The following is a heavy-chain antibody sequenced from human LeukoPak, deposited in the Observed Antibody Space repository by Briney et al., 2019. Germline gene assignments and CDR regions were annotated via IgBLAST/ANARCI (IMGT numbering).Heavy chain of an antibody. Sequence: GGSRKLSWAASGLTFISNPLGWVPQAPGKGRDWSSLITISVVPTYYADSVKGRFTISRDNSDNTLYLQMNSLRAEDTAVYYCAKDRPNYYGSNGHYYKLNGDCWGQGTLVTVSS. J-gene: IGHJ4*02. D-gene: IGHD3-22*01. CDR3: AKDRPNYYGSNGHYYKLNGDC. V-gene: IGHV3-23*01. CDR2: ITISVVPT. CDR1: GLTFISNP.